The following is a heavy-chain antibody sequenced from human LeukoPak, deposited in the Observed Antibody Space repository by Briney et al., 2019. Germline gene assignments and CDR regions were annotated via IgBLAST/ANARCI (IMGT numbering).Heavy chain of an antibody. J-gene: IGHJ4*02. CDR1: GGTFSSYA. CDR2: IIPTFGTA. D-gene: IGHD4-17*01. V-gene: IGHV1-69*13. Sequence: GASVKVSCKASGGTFSSYAISWVRQAPGQGLEWMGGIIPTFGTANYAQKFQGRVTITADESTSTAYMELSSLRSEDTAVYYCARGHTAVTRHFDFWGQGTLVTVSS. CDR3: ARGHTAVTRHFDF.